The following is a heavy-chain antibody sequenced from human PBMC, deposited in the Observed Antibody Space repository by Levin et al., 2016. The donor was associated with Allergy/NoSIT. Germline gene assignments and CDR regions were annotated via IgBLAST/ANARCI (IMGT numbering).Heavy chain of an antibody. CDR2: ISYDGSNK. CDR3: AREKTDGVTIFGVVTHSPFGFFDY. D-gene: IGHD3-3*01. V-gene: IGHV3-30-3*01. Sequence: GGSLRLSCAASGFTFSSYAMHWVRQAPGKGLEWVAVISYDGSNKYYADSVKGRFTISRDNSKNTLYLQMNSLRAEDTAVYYCAREKTDGVTIFGVVTHSPFGFFDYWGQGTLVTSPQ. J-gene: IGHJ4*02. CDR1: GFTFSSYA.